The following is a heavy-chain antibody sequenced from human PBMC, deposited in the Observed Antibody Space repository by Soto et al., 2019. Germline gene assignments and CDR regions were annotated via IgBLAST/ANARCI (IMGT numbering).Heavy chain of an antibody. V-gene: IGHV3-30-3*01. J-gene: IGHJ4*02. CDR1: GFTFSSYA. Sequence: QVQLVESGGGVVQPGRSLRLSCAASGFTFSSYAMHWVRQAPGKGLEWVAVISYDGSNKYYADSVKGRFTISRDNSKNTLYLQMNSLRAEDTAVYYCARDGAVVVAATHFDYWGQGTLVTVSS. D-gene: IGHD2-15*01. CDR3: ARDGAVVVAATHFDY. CDR2: ISYDGSNK.